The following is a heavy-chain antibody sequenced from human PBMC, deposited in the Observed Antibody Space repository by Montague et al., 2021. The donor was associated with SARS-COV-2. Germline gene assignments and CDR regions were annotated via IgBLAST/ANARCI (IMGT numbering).Heavy chain of an antibody. Sequence: SETLSLTCEVSGGSISSYYWSWIRQSPGKGLEWIGYVHYTGSTKYNPSLKTRVTLSLDTPKNQFSLKLSSVIAADTAVYYCARAQNTCFIANCVNYFEVWGLGALVTVSS. CDR3: ARAQNTCFIANCVNYFEV. J-gene: IGHJ4*02. V-gene: IGHV4-59*01. CDR1: GGSISSYY. CDR2: VHYTGST. D-gene: IGHD1-1*01.